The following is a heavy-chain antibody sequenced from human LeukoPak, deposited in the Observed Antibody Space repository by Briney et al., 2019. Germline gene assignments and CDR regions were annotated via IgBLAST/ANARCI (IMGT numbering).Heavy chain of an antibody. D-gene: IGHD6-19*01. V-gene: IGHV3-23*01. CDR1: GFTFSNSA. CDR2: ITASGDGT. J-gene: IGHJ4*02. Sequence: GGSLRLSCAASGFTFSNSAMNWVRQAPGKGLEWVSGITASGDGTYYADSVKGRFTISRDNSKNTLYLQVNSLRAEDTAVYYCDKGQWLVPIEHWGQGTLVTVSS. CDR3: DKGQWLVPIEH.